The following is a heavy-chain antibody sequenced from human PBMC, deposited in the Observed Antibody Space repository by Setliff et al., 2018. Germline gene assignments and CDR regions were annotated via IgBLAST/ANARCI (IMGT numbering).Heavy chain of an antibody. J-gene: IGHJ4*02. CDR1: GGSISSYY. D-gene: IGHD5-18*01. CDR2: ISSSGSTI. Sequence: LSLTCTVSGGSISSYYMSWIRQAPGKGLEWVSYISSSGSTIYYADSVKGRFTISRDNAKNSLYLQMNSLRAEDTAVYYCARVSRSYGLPLDYWGQGTLVTVSS. CDR3: ARVSRSYGLPLDY. V-gene: IGHV3-11*04.